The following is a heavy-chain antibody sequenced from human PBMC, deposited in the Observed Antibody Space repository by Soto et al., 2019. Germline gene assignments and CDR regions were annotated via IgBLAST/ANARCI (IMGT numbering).Heavy chain of an antibody. Sequence: SETLSLTCTVSGGSIGSGDSYWSWIRQPPGKGLEWIGYIYYSGSTYYNPSLKSRVTISLDTSKNQFSLNLSSVTAADTAVYYCARTHYSDRSGTDYWGQGTLVTVSS. J-gene: IGHJ4*02. CDR2: IYYSGST. CDR1: GGSIGSGDSY. CDR3: ARTHYSDRSGTDY. V-gene: IGHV4-30-4*01. D-gene: IGHD3-22*01.